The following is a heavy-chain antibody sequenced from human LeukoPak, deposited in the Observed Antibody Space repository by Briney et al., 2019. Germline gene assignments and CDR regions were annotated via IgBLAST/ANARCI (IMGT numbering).Heavy chain of an antibody. J-gene: IGHJ4*02. CDR1: GFTFSSYW. V-gene: IGHV3-74*01. CDR3: ARDQYSTVPDY. CDR2: INSGGTVT. D-gene: IGHD2/OR15-2a*01. Sequence: GGSLRLSCAASGFTFSSYWMSWVRQAPGKGLVWVSRINSGGTVTNYADSVKGRLTISRDNAKNTLYLQMNSLRGEDTAVYYCARDQYSTVPDYWGQGTLVTVSS.